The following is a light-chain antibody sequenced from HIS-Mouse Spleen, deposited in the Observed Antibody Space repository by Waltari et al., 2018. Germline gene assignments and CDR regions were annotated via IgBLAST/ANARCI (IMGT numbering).Light chain of an antibody. CDR3: CSYAGSYTPWV. CDR1: SSDVGGYHY. Sequence: QSALTQPRPVSGSPGQSVTITCTGTSSDVGGYHYVSWYQQHPGKAPKLMIYDCSKRPSGVPDRFSGSKSGNTASLTISGLQAEDEADYYCCSYAGSYTPWVFGGGTKLTVL. V-gene: IGLV2-11*01. J-gene: IGLJ3*02. CDR2: DCS.